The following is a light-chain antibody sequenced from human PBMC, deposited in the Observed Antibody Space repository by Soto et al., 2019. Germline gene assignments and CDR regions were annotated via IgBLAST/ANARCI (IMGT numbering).Light chain of an antibody. CDR2: EGS. CDR1: SSDVGSYNL. CDR3: CSYAGSSTYVV. Sequence: QSALTQPASVSGSPGQSITISCTGTSSDVGSYNLVSWYQLHPGKAPKLMIYEGSKRPSGVSNRFSGSKSGNTASLTISGLQAEDEADDYCCSYAGSSTYVVFGGGTKLTGL. V-gene: IGLV2-23*01. J-gene: IGLJ2*01.